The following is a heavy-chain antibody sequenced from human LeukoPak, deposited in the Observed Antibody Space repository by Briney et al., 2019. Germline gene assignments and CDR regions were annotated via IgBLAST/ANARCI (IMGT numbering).Heavy chain of an antibody. J-gene: IGHJ5*02. CDR3: ARQDSARYCSGGSCYSINWFDP. CDR2: INHSGST. CDR1: GGSFSGYY. V-gene: IGHV4-34*01. D-gene: IGHD2-15*01. Sequence: SETLSLTCAVYGGSFSGYYWSWIRQPPGKGLEWIGEINHSGSTNYNPSLKSRVTISVDTSKNQFSLKLSSVTAADTAVYYCARQDSARYCSGGSCYSINWFDPWGQGTLVTVSS.